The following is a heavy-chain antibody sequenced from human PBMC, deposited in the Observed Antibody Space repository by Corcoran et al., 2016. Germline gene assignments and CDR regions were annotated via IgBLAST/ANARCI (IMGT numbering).Heavy chain of an antibody. Sequence: VQLVESGGGVVQPGRSLRLSCAASGFPFSSYGMHWVRQAPDKGLEWVAVISYDGSNKYYADSVKGRFTISRENSKNTLYLQMNSLRAEDTAVYYCAKAFGLLWFGDYGMDVWGQGTTVTVSS. D-gene: IGHD3-10*01. CDR3: AKAFGLLWFGDYGMDV. CDR1: GFPFSSYG. CDR2: ISYDGSNK. J-gene: IGHJ6*02. V-gene: IGHV3-30*18.